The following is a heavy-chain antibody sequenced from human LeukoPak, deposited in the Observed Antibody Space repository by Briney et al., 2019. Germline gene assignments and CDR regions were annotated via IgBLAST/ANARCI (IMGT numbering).Heavy chain of an antibody. V-gene: IGHV3-7*03. CDR1: GFXFSSYW. J-gene: IGHJ4*02. CDR2: IRQDGSEI. CDR3: ARLVWFGDSTGFDY. Sequence: GGSLRLSCAASGFXFSSYWISWVRQAPGKGLEWVANIRQDGSEIYYVDSVKGRFTISRDNAKSSLYLQMNNLRAEDTAVYYCARLVWFGDSTGFDYWGQGALVTVSS. D-gene: IGHD3-10*01.